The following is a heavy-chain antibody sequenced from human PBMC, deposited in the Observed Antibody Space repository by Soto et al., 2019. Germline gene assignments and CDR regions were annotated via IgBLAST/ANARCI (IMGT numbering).Heavy chain of an antibody. Sequence: QVQLVQSGAEVKKPGTSVRISCKTSGYTFSNYDINWVRQAAGQGLEWMGWMNPKSGYTGSARNFQGRVTMTRDTSMTNGYMQLNSMKSETTARYYCARVMGSLGLWGQGTLVTVSS. CDR1: GYTFSNYD. J-gene: IGHJ4*02. D-gene: IGHD1-26*01. CDR2: MNPKSGYT. CDR3: ARVMGSLGL. V-gene: IGHV1-8*01.